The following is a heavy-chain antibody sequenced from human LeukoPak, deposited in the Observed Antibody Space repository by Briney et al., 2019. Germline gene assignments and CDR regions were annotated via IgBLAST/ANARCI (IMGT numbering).Heavy chain of an antibody. D-gene: IGHD6-19*01. CDR1: GFTFDDYA. V-gene: IGHV3-9*03. CDR2: ISWNSGSI. Sequence: QAGGSLRLSCAASGFTFDDYAMHWVRQAPGKGLEWVSGISWNSGSIGYADSVKGRFTISRDNAKNSLYLQMNSLSAEDMALYYCAKARGHSSEFDAFDIWGQGTMVTVSS. J-gene: IGHJ3*02. CDR3: AKARGHSSEFDAFDI.